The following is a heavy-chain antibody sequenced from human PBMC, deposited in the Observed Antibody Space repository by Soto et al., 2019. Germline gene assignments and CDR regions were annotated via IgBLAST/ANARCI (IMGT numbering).Heavy chain of an antibody. CDR3: ARGNWNYYYGFDV. Sequence: PRLSCAASEFTFDKYYMTWVRQAPGKGPEWVANIKPDGSEQYYVDSVKGRFTISRDNANNSLYLQMNRLRAEDTAVYFCARGNWNYYYGFDVWGQGTTVTVS. CDR2: IKPDGSEQ. J-gene: IGHJ6*02. D-gene: IGHD1-20*01. CDR1: EFTFDKYY. V-gene: IGHV3-7*01.